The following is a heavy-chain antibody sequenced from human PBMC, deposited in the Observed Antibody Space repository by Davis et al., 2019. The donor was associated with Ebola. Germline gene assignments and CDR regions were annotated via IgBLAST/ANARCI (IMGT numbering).Heavy chain of an antibody. D-gene: IGHD2-15*01. CDR1: GGSISSSSYY. J-gene: IGHJ5*02. V-gene: IGHV4-61*01. CDR2: IYYSGST. CDR3: AREIGGQFAGYNWFDP. Sequence: SETLSLTCTVSGGSISSSSYYWSWIRQPPGKGLEWIGYIYYSGSTNYNPSLKSRVTISVDTSKNQFSLKLSSVTAEDTAVYYCAREIGGQFAGYNWFDPWGQGTLVTVSS.